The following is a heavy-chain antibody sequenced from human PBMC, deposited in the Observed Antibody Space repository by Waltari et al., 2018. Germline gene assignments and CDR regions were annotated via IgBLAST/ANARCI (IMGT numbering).Heavy chain of an antibody. V-gene: IGHV4-34*01. CDR2: INHSGST. Sequence: QVQLQQWGAGLLKPSETLSLTCAVYGGSFSGYYWSWIRQPPGKGLEWIGEINHSGSTNYNPSLKSRVTISVDTSKNQFSLKLSSVTAADTAVYYCARGNHPMVRGVITFNWFDPWGQGTLVTVSS. CDR3: ARGNHPMVRGVITFNWFDP. CDR1: GGSFSGYY. J-gene: IGHJ5*02. D-gene: IGHD3-10*01.